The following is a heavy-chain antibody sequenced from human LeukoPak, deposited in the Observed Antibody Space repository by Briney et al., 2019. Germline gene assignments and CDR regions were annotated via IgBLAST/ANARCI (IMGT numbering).Heavy chain of an antibody. D-gene: IGHD6-6*01. CDR2: IIPIFGTA. V-gene: IGHV1-69*06. Sequence: SVRVSCKASGYTFTSYDINWVRQATGQGLEWMGGIIPIFGTANYAQKFQGRVTITADKSTSTAYMELSSLRSEDTAVYYCARDRSSSYFDYWGQGTLVTVSS. J-gene: IGHJ4*02. CDR1: GYTFTSYD. CDR3: ARDRSSSYFDY.